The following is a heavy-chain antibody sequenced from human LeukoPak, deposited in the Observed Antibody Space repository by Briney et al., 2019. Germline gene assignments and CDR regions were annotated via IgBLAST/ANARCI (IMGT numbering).Heavy chain of an antibody. J-gene: IGHJ4*02. Sequence: SVTLSLTCAVYGGSFSGYYWSWIRQPPGKGLEWIGEINHSGSTNYNPSLKSRVTISVDTSKNQFSLKLSSVTAADTAVYYCARGRQWLAYWGQGTLVTVSS. CDR2: INHSGST. D-gene: IGHD6-19*01. CDR3: ARGRQWLAY. CDR1: GGSFSGYY. V-gene: IGHV4-34*01.